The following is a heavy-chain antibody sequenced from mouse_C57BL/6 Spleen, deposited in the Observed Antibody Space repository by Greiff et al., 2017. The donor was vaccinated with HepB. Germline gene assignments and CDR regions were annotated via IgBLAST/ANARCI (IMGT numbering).Heavy chain of an antibody. D-gene: IGHD2-3*01. CDR2: IHPNSGST. CDR3: ARSEDGYYPYAMDY. Sequence: QVQLQQPGAELVKPGASVKLSCKASGYTFTSYWMHWVKQRPGQGLEWIGMIHPNSGSTNYNEKFKSKATLTVDKSSSTAYMQLSSRTSEDSAVYYCARSEDGYYPYAMDYWGQGTSVTVSS. J-gene: IGHJ4*01. CDR1: GYTFTSYW. V-gene: IGHV1-64*01.